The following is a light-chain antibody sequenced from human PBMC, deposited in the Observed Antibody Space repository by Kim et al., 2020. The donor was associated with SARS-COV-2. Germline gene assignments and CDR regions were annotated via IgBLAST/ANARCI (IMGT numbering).Light chain of an antibody. CDR1: QSISSY. CDR3: QQGYSTPRT. V-gene: IGKV1-39*01. Sequence: SASVGDIVTITCRASQSISSYLHWYQQKPGKAPNLLIFAASSLQSGVPSRFSGSGSGTDFTLTISSLQPEDFATYYCQQGYSTPRTFGQGTKLEI. CDR2: AAS. J-gene: IGKJ2*01.